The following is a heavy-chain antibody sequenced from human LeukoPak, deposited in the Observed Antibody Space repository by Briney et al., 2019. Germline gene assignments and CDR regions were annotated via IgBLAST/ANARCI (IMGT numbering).Heavy chain of an antibody. CDR2: IYPGDSDT. CDR1: GYSFTSYW. Sequence: GESLKISCKGSGYSFTSYWIGWVRQMPGKGLEWMGIIYPGDSDTRYSPSFQGQVTISADKSISTAYLQWSSLKASDTAMYYCAGPRGYYGSGSSYYFDYWGQGTLVTVSS. J-gene: IGHJ4*02. D-gene: IGHD3-10*01. V-gene: IGHV5-51*01. CDR3: AGPRGYYGSGSSYYFDY.